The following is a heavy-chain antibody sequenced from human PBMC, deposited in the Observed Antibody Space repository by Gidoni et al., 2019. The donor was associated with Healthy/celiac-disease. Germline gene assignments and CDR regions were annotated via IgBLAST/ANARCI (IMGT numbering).Heavy chain of an antibody. Sequence: QVQLVESGGGVVQPGRSLRLSCAASGFTFRSYGMHWVRQAPGQGRDCVAVIPDNGSNKYYDESMKGGITISRDNSKSTWYLQMNSVRAEDTAVYYCAKDGGNDFWSDPPGDYYYGMDVWGQGTTVTVSS. CDR3: AKDGGNDFWSDPPGDYYYGMDV. V-gene: IGHV3-30*18. CDR2: IPDNGSNK. D-gene: IGHD3-3*01. J-gene: IGHJ6*02. CDR1: GFTFRSYG.